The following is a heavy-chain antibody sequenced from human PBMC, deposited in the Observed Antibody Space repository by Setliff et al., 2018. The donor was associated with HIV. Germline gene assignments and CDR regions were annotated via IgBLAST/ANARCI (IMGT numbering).Heavy chain of an antibody. CDR1: GYTFTSYY. Sequence: ASVKVSCKASGYTFTSYYVHWVRQAPGQGLEWMGILNPRGDSTAYAQKFQGRVTMTRDTSTSTVYMELSRLRSDDTAVYYCARGGYHGFGSYGDYWGQGTLVTVSS. D-gene: IGHD3-10*01. V-gene: IGHV1-46*01. J-gene: IGHJ4*02. CDR2: LNPRGDST. CDR3: ARGGYHGFGSYGDY.